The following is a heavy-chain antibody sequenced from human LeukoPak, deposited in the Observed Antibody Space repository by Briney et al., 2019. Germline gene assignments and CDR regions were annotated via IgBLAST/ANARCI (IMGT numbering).Heavy chain of an antibody. J-gene: IGHJ6*03. D-gene: IGHD5-12*01. Sequence: GGSLRLSCAASGFTFSSYWMNWVRQAPGKGLEWVANIKQDGSDKYYVDSVKGRFTTSRDNAKNSLYLQMNSLRAEDTAVYYCARDSYSPSYYYYMDVWGKGTTVIVSS. CDR3: ARDSYSPSYYYYMDV. V-gene: IGHV3-7*01. CDR2: IKQDGSDK. CDR1: GFTFSSYW.